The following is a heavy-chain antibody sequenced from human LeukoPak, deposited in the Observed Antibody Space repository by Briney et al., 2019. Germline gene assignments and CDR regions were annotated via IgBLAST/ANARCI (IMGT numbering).Heavy chain of an antibody. CDR1: GFTFSSYA. CDR2: ISGSGGSS. V-gene: IGHV3-23*01. D-gene: IGHD6-19*01. CDR3: AKDLARIAVAGTEGVDY. Sequence: GGSLRLSCAASGFTFSSYAMSSVRQAPGKGLEWVSAISGSGGSSYYADSVKGRFPISRHNSKNTLYLQMNSLRAEDTAVYYCAKDLARIAVAGTEGVDYWGQGTLVTVSS. J-gene: IGHJ4*02.